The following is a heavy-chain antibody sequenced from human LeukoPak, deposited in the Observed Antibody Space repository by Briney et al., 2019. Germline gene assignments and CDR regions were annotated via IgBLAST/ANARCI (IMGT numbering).Heavy chain of an antibody. Sequence: TTGGSLRLSCAASGFTFSSYSMNWVRQAPGKGLEWVSSMSSSSSYIYYADSVKRRFTISRDNAKNSLYLQMNSLRAEDTAVYYCAHGGDWVAFDIWGQGTMVTVSS. CDR3: AHGGDWVAFDI. CDR2: MSSSSSYI. V-gene: IGHV3-21*01. J-gene: IGHJ3*02. D-gene: IGHD2-21*02. CDR1: GFTFSSYS.